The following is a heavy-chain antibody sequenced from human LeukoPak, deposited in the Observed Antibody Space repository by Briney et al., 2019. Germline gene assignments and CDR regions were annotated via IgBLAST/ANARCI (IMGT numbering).Heavy chain of an antibody. D-gene: IGHD5-18*01. CDR3: ARRRGYSYGLPPSASFFYYMDV. J-gene: IGHJ6*03. CDR2: VNHGGST. Sequence: SETLSLTCAVYGGSFSGYYWSWIRQPPGMGLEWIGDVNHGGSTNYSPSLKSRVTISVDTSKNQFSLHLRSVTAADTAVYYCARRRGYSYGLPPSASFFYYMDVWGKGTTVAVPS. V-gene: IGHV4-34*01. CDR1: GGSFSGYY.